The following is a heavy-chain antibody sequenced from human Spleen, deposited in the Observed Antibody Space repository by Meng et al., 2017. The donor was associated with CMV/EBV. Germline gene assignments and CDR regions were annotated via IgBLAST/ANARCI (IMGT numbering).Heavy chain of an antibody. D-gene: IGHD3-3*01. J-gene: IGHJ4*02. V-gene: IGHV3-11*01. Sequence: SGFSFSDYYMNWVRQAPGKGLEWISYISPIGGTIYYADSVEGRFTISRDNARNSVHLQLNSLRADDTALYYCARTKAGFGMLRLPFDYWGRGTLVTVSS. CDR2: ISPIGGTI. CDR3: ARTKAGFGMLRLPFDY. CDR1: GFSFSDYY.